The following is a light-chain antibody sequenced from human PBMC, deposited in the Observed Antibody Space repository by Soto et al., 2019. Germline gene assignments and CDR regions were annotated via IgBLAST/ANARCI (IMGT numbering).Light chain of an antibody. CDR2: TAS. V-gene: IGKV1-5*03. CDR3: HHCNPYPWT. Sequence: DIQMTQSPSTLSASVGDRVTITCRATQRISSWLAWYQQKPGKAPKLLIYTASSLETGVSSRFSGGGSGTDFTLTISSLQPDSFATSFCHHCNPYPWTFGQGAKVEVK. CDR1: QRISSW. J-gene: IGKJ1*01.